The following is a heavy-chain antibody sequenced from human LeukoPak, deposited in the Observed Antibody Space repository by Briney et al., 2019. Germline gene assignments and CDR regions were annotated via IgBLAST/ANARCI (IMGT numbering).Heavy chain of an antibody. CDR1: GFTFSDYY. D-gene: IGHD6-19*01. V-gene: IGHV3-30*03. CDR2: ISDDGSNK. Sequence: RGSLRLSCAASGFTFSDYYMSWIRQAPGKGLEWVSVISDDGSNKYYTSSVKGRFTISRDNSKNTLYLEMSSLRAEDTGVYYCARDLPAGTGGDYWGQGTLVTVSS. J-gene: IGHJ4*02. CDR3: ARDLPAGTGGDY.